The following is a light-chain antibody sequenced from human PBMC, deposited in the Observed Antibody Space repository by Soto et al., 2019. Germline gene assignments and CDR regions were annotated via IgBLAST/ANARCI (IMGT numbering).Light chain of an antibody. CDR1: QTVTGSY. V-gene: IGKV3-20*01. Sequence: EIVLTQSPGTLSLTPGERATLSCRARQTVTGSYLSGYQQKPGQAPRLLIYGASSRASVIPDRFSGSGSGTDFTLTISRLEPEDFSVYYCKQYGSSPPVTFGPGTKVDIK. CDR2: GAS. CDR3: KQYGSSPPVT. J-gene: IGKJ3*01.